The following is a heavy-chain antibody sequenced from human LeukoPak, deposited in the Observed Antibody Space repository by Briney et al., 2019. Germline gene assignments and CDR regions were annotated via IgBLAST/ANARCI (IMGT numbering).Heavy chain of an antibody. D-gene: IGHD3-10*01. V-gene: IGHV3-21*01. J-gene: IGHJ4*02. CDR2: ISSSSSYI. CDR3: ARDRYYGSGSFYTD. CDR1: GFTFSNAW. Sequence: PGGSLRLSCAASGFTFSNAWMSWVRQGQGQGLEWVSSISSSSSYIYYADSVKGRLTISRDNAKNSLYLQMNSLRAEDTAVYYCARDRYYGSGSFYTDGDQGTLVTVSS.